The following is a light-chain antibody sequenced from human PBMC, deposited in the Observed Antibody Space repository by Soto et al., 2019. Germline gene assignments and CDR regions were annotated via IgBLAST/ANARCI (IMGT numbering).Light chain of an antibody. V-gene: IGKV1-5*01. J-gene: IGKJ1*01. Sequence: DIQMTQSPSTLSASVGDRVTITCRASQSISSWLAWYQQKPGKAPNLLIYDASSLKSGVPSRVSGSGSGTEFTLTINSLQPDDFATYYFQEYKSYSWTFGQGTKVEV. CDR2: DAS. CDR1: QSISSW. CDR3: QEYKSYSWT.